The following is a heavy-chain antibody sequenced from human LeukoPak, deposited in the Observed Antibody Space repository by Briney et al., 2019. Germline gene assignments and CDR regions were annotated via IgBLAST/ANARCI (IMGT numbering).Heavy chain of an antibody. CDR2: ISGSGGST. J-gene: IGHJ4*02. CDR3: AKRPSYYYDSSALSYYFDY. D-gene: IGHD3-22*01. V-gene: IGHV3-23*01. CDR1: GFTFSSYA. Sequence: GASLRLSRAASGFTFSSYAMSWVRQAPGKGLEWVSAISGSGGSTYYADSVKGRFTISRENSKNTLYLQMNSLRAEDTAVYYCAKRPSYYYDSSALSYYFDYWGQGTLGTVSS.